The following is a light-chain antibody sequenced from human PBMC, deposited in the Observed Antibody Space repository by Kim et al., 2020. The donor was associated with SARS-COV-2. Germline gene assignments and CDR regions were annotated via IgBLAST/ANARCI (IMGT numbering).Light chain of an antibody. V-gene: IGKV3-15*01. CDR3: QQYNIWPYI. J-gene: IGKJ2*01. CDR1: ESVCGD. CDR2: GAS. Sequence: SVSPGGRAPLSRRASESVCGDLYWYQQKPLEAPRLLIYGASTRATGIPARVSGGGSGTEFTLTMGGLQSEDFADYNSQQYNIWPYIFGQGTKLVI.